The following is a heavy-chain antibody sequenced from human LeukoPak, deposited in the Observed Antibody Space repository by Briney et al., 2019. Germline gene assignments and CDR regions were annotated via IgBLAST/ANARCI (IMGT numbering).Heavy chain of an antibody. V-gene: IGHV4-39*01. J-gene: IGHJ4*02. CDR2: IYYSGST. CDR3: ARLPSSSGWGFDY. D-gene: IGHD6-19*01. Sequence: PSETLSLTCTVSGGSISSSSYYWGWIRQPPWKGLEWIGSIYYSGSTYYNPSLKSRVTISVDTSKNQFSLKLSSVTAADTAVYYCARLPSSSGWGFDYWGQGTLVTVSS. CDR1: GGSISSSSYY.